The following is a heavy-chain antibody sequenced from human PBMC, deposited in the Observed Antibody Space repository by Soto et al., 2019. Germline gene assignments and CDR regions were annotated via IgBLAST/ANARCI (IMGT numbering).Heavy chain of an antibody. CDR2: ISSSSGSI. J-gene: IGHJ1*01. CDR3: ARGDYSNSFLFQH. CDR1: GFAFSAYS. D-gene: IGHD3-22*01. Sequence: EVQLVESGGGLVQPGGSLRLSCAASGFAFSAYSMNWVRQAPGRGLEWVSYISSSSGSIYYADSVKGRFTISRDNAKSSLYLQVNSLRAEDTAVYFCARGDYSNSFLFQHWGQGTLVVVSS. V-gene: IGHV3-48*01.